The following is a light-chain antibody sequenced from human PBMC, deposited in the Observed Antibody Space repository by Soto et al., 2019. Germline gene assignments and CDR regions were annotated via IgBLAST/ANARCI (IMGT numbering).Light chain of an antibody. CDR2: GAS. CDR3: QQYATSPRT. Sequence: DIVMTQSPVTVSGSPGERATLSCRASQSVSSNLAWYQQKPGQAPRLLIYGASTRATGIPARCSGSGSGADFTLTISRLEPEDFAVYYCQQYATSPRTFGQGTKVDIK. J-gene: IGKJ1*01. V-gene: IGKV3-15*01. CDR1: QSVSSN.